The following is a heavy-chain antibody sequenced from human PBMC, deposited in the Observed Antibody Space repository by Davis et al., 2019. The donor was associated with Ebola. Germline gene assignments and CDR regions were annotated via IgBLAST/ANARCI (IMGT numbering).Heavy chain of an antibody. V-gene: IGHV1-46*01. CDR3: ARGRGHYESSGGDF. CDR2: INPSGGST. J-gene: IGHJ4*02. Sequence: VKVSCKASGYTFTGYYIHWVRQAPGQGLEWMGIINPSGGSTTYAQKFQGRVTMTRDTSTRTVYMELSSLRSEDTAVYYCARGRGHYESSGGDFWGQGTLVTVSS. CDR1: GYTFTGYY. D-gene: IGHD3-22*01.